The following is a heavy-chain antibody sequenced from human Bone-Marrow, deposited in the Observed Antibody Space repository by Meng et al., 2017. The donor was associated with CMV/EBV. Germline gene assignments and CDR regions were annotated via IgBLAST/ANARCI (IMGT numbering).Heavy chain of an antibody. CDR1: GYTFTSYG. CDR3: ARVPLRWGSFPLD. D-gene: IGHD3-16*01. V-gene: IGHV1-18*01. CDR2: ISAYNGNT. J-gene: IGHJ4*02. Sequence: VQLVQSGSEVKKPGASGKRSGKASGYTFTSYGISWARQAPGKGLEWMGWISAYNGNTNYAQKLQGRVTMTTDTSTSTAYMELRSLRSDDTAVYYCARVPLRWGSFPLDWGQGTLVTVSS.